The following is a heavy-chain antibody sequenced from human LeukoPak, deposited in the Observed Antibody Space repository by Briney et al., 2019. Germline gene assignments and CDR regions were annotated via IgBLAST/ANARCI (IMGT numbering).Heavy chain of an antibody. J-gene: IGHJ4*02. Sequence: SETLSLTCTVSGGSITSYYWSWIRQPPGKGLEWIGCIHYSGSTNYNPSLKSRVTISVDTSKNQFSLKLSSVTAADTAVYYCARVKDRSSYFYDLDYWGQGTLVTVSS. D-gene: IGHD3-22*01. CDR3: ARVKDRSSYFYDLDY. CDR1: GGSITSYY. CDR2: IHYSGST. V-gene: IGHV4-59*01.